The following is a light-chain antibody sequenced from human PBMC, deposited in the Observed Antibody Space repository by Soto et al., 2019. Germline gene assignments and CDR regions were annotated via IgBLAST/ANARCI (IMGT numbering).Light chain of an antibody. CDR1: QSVSSSY. V-gene: IGKV3-20*01. CDR3: QQYGSSSWT. CDR2: GAS. J-gene: IGKJ1*01. Sequence: EIVLTQSPGTLSLSPGERATLSCRASQSVSSSYFAWYQQRFGQAPRLLIYGASSRATGIPDRFSGSGSGTDFTLTISSLETEDFAVYYCQQYGSSSWTFGQGTKVEIK.